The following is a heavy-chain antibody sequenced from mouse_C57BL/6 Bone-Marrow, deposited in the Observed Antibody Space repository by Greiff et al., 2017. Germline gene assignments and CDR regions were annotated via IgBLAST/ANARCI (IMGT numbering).Heavy chain of an antibody. CDR2: ISYDGSN. D-gene: IGHD2-3*01. CDR1: GYSITSGYY. CDR3: ARWLLPMDY. Sequence: ESGPGLVKPSQSLSLTCSVTGYSITSGYYWNWIRQFPGNKLEWMGYISYDGSNNYNPSLKNRISITRDTSKNQFFLKLNSVTTEDTATYYCARWLLPMDYWGQGTSVTVSS. V-gene: IGHV3-6*01. J-gene: IGHJ4*01.